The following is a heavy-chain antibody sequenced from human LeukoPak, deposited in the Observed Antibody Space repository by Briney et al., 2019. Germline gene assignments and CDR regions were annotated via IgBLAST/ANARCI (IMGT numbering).Heavy chain of an antibody. V-gene: IGHV3-21*01. D-gene: IGHD6-6*01. Sequence: GGSLRLSCTASGFTFSSYNMNWVRQAPGKGLEWASTITSTSTYIAYADSVKGRFTISRDNADNSVYLQMNSLRADDTAVYYCAKERPHGMDVWGQGTSVTVSS. CDR1: GFTFSSYN. CDR2: ITSTSTYI. CDR3: AKERPHGMDV. J-gene: IGHJ6*02.